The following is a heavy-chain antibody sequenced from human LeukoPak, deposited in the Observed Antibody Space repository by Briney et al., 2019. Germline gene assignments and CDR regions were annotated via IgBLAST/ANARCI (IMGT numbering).Heavy chain of an antibody. CDR3: AKDSNDYVWGSYRYTGYFDY. D-gene: IGHD3-16*02. V-gene: IGHV3-53*05. CDR1: GFTVSSNY. J-gene: IGHJ4*02. CDR2: IYSGGST. Sequence: GGSLRLSCAASGFTVSSNYMSWVRQAPGKGLEWVSVIYSGGSTYYADSVKGRSTISRDNSKNTLYLQMNSLRAEDTAVYYCAKDSNDYVWGSYRYTGYFDYWGQGTLVTVSS.